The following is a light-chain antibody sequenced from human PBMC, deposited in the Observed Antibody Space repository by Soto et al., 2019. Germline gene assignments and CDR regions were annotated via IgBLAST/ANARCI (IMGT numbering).Light chain of an antibody. CDR1: QSVDNY. CDR3: QQSFSTPFT. J-gene: IGKJ3*01. CDR2: AAA. V-gene: IGKV1-39*01. Sequence: DVLMTQSHSSLPPSAGCRVSLTCLASQSVDNYLEWYQQKPGKAPGLLIYAAASWQSGVPSRFSGSGSGTDFTLTISSLQPEDFATYYCQQSFSTPFTFGPGTKVDIK.